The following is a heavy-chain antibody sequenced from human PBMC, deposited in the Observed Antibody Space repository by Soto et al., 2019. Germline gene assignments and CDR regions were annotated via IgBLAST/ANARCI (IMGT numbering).Heavy chain of an antibody. V-gene: IGHV4-61*01. CDR1: GGSVSSVSYY. CDR3: ATYGRSATCHGFAP. CDR2: IYYSGST. Sequence: PSETLSLTCGVSGGSVSSVSYYWSWIRQPPGKGLEWIGYIYYSGSTNYNPSLKSRVTMSVDTSKNQFSLKLSSVTAADTAVYYCATYGRSATCHGFAPRCQGTLVT. D-gene: IGHD2-2*01. J-gene: IGHJ5*02.